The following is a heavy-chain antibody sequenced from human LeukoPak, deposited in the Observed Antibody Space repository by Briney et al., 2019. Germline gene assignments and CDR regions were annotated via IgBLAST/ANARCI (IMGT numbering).Heavy chain of an antibody. V-gene: IGHV3-13*05. J-gene: IGHJ6*04. D-gene: IGHD3-10*01. CDR3: ARAGYYGSGSYYYYGMDV. Sequence: PGGSLRLSCAASGFTFSSYDMHWVRQATGKGLEWVSAIGTAGDPYYPGSVKGRFTISRENAKSSLYLQTNSLRAGDTAVYYCARAGYYGSGSYYYYGMDVWGKGTTVTVSS. CDR1: GFTFSSYD. CDR2: IGTAGDP.